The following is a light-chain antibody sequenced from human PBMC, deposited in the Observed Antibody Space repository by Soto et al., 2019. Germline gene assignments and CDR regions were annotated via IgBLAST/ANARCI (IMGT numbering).Light chain of an antibody. CDR3: QQYEKSPLT. J-gene: IGKJ4*01. V-gene: IGKV3-20*01. CDR2: DAS. CDR1: QSVSSY. Sequence: EIVMTQSPATLSVSPGERATLSCRASQSVSSYLAWYQQKPGQAPRLLIYDASNRATGIPDRFSGSGSGTDFTLTVIRLEPEDFAVYYCQQYEKSPLTFGGGTKVDI.